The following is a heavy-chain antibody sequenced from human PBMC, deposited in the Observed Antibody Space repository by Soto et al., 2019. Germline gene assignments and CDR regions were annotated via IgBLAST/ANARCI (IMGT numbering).Heavy chain of an antibody. Sequence: PGGSLRLSCAASGFTFSDYYMSWIRQAPGKGLEWVSYISSSSSYTNYADSVKGRFTISRDNAKNSLYLQMNSLRAEDTAVYYCASTSMVRGVIFRGWFDPWGQGTLVTVSS. D-gene: IGHD3-10*01. V-gene: IGHV3-11*06. J-gene: IGHJ5*02. CDR2: ISSSSSYT. CDR1: GFTFSDYY. CDR3: ASTSMVRGVIFRGWFDP.